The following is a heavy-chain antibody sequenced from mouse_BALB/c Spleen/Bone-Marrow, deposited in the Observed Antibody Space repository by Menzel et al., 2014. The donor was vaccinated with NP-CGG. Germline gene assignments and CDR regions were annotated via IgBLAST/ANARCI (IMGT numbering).Heavy chain of an antibody. CDR1: GFNIKDYY. V-gene: IGHV14-4*02. J-gene: IGHJ2*01. CDR3: NAWGSVDY. CDR2: IDPENGDT. Sequence: VQLQQSGAELVRSGASVKLSCTASGFNIKDYYMHWVKQRPEQGLEWIGWIDPENGDTEYAPKFQGKATVTADTSSNTAYLQLSSLTSEDTAVYYCNAWGSVDYWGQGTTLTVSS.